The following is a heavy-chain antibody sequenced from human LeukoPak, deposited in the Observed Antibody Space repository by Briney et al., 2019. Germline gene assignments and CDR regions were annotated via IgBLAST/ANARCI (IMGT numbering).Heavy chain of an antibody. V-gene: IGHV1-18*01. CDR1: GYTFTSYG. J-gene: IGHJ4*02. D-gene: IGHD3-22*01. Sequence: GASVKVSCKASGYTFTSYGISWVRQAPGQGLEWMGWISAYNGNTNYAQKLQGRVTMTSDTSTSTAYTELRSLRSDDTAVYYCARVKIQRAGYYYDSSGYWDFDYWGQGTLVTVSS. CDR3: ARVKIQRAGYYYDSSGYWDFDY. CDR2: ISAYNGNT.